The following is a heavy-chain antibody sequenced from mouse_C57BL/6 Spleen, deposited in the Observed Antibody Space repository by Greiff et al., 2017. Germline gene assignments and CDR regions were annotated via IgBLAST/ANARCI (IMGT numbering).Heavy chain of an antibody. V-gene: IGHV1-22*01. CDR2: INPNNGGT. D-gene: IGHD2-2*01. J-gene: IGHJ2*01. CDR3: ARGIYGYYFDY. Sequence: VQLQQSGPELVKPGASVKMSCKASGYTFTDYNMHWVKQSHGKSLEWIGYINPNNGGTNYNQKFKGKATLNVNKSSSTAYMELRILTSEDSAVYYCARGIYGYYFDYWGQGTTLTVSS. CDR1: GYTFTDYN.